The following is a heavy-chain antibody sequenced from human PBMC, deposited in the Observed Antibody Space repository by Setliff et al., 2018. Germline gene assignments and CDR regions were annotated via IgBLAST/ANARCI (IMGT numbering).Heavy chain of an antibody. V-gene: IGHV1-18*01. CDR3: MRLVRFCSRTVCQRTSGDEA. Sequence: AASVKVSCKASGYTFRQSIVSWVRQAPGQGLEWLGWIGVYSGNTYSAQRFQGRVSLTTDESANTAYLELRGLRSDGTAVYYCMRLVRFCSRTVCQRTSGDEAWGQGTLVTVSS. CDR2: IGVYSGNT. CDR1: GYTFRQSI. J-gene: IGHJ5*02. D-gene: IGHD3-3*01.